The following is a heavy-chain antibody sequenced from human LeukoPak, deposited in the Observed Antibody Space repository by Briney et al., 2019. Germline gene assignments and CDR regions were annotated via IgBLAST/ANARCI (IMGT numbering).Heavy chain of an antibody. J-gene: IGHJ4*02. CDR1: GFTFSSYG. D-gene: IGHD4-17*01. CDR3: APGGDYTFFDY. Sequence: PGGSLRLSCAASGFTFSSYGMHWVRQAPGEGLEWVAVISYDGSNKYYADSVKGRFTISRDNSKNTLYLQMNSLRAEDTAVYYCAPGGDYTFFDYWGQGTLVTVSS. CDR2: ISYDGSNK. V-gene: IGHV3-30*03.